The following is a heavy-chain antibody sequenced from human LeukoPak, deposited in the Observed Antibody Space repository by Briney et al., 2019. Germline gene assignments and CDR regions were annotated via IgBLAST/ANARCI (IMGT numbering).Heavy chain of an antibody. Sequence: GGSLRISCAASGFTFSSYAMIWVRQAPGKGLGGVAVISYDGSNKYYADSVKGRFTISRDNSKNTPYLQMNSLRAEDTAVYYCARDPHWFDPWGQGTLVTVSS. J-gene: IGHJ5*02. CDR3: ARDPHWFDP. CDR1: GFTFSSYA. V-gene: IGHV3-30*04. CDR2: ISYDGSNK.